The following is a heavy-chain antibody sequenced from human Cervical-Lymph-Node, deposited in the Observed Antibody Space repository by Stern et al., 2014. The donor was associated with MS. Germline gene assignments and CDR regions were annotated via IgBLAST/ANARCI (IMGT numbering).Heavy chain of an antibody. Sequence: EVQLLESGGTLVQPGGSLRLSCAASGFTFSSYAMSWVRQAPRKGLAWVSVISGSDGSTFYADSVKGRFTISRDNSKNTLFLQMNSLRAEDTAVYYCAKVYGSGPFDYWGQGTLVTVSS. CDR2: ISGSDGST. J-gene: IGHJ4*02. CDR1: GFTFSSYA. CDR3: AKVYGSGPFDY. D-gene: IGHD6-19*01. V-gene: IGHV3-23*01.